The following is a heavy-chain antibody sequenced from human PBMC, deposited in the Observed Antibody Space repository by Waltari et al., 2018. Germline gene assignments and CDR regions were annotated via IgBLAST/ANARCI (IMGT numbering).Heavy chain of an antibody. Sequence: QVQLVQSGAEVKKPGSSVKVSCKASGGTFSSYTIRLVRQAPGQGLECTGRISPILGIANYAQKSQGIVTIPADKSTSTAYMELSSLISEDTAVYYCARPHDGGYFYWGQGTLVTVSS. D-gene: IGHD3-10*01. CDR1: GGTFSSYT. CDR3: ARPHDGGYFY. V-gene: IGHV1-69*02. J-gene: IGHJ4*02. CDR2: ISPILGIA.